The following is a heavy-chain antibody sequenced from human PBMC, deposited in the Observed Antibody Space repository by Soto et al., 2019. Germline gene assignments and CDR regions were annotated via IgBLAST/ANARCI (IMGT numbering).Heavy chain of an antibody. CDR3: VKNSGWFNT. Sequence: QLLQSGGGLVQPGGSLTLSCAASGFTFGTTDMSWARQAPGEGLEWVSTIDGSGGITYYADSVKGRFTISRDNSRNTVYLQMNSLSGDDTALYYCVKNSGWFNTLGQGALVTVSS. D-gene: IGHD3-10*01. J-gene: IGHJ5*02. V-gene: IGHV3-23*01. CDR1: GFTFGTTD. CDR2: IDGSGGIT.